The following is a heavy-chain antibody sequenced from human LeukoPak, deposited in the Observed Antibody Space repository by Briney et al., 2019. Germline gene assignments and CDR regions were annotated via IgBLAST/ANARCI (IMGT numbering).Heavy chain of an antibody. CDR3: ARDRIIAAATYYMDV. Sequence: GGSLRLSCAASGFTFSSYSMNWVRQAPGKGLEWVSSISSSSSYIYYADSVKGRFTISRDNAKNSLYLQMNSLRAEDTAVYYCARDRIIAAATYYMDVWGQGTTVTVSS. V-gene: IGHV3-21*01. J-gene: IGHJ6*03. CDR2: ISSSSSYI. CDR1: GFTFSSYS. D-gene: IGHD6-13*01.